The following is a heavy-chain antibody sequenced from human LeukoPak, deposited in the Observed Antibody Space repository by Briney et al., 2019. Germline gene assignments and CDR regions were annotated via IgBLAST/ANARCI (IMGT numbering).Heavy chain of an antibody. CDR1: VYSFTCVY. Sequence: GASVKVSCKAFVYSFTCVYIHWVRQAPGQGLEWMAWINPQTGATNYAQKFKGRITTTRDLSITTAYMEVTTLRSDDTAGDYCARPGDDSGLYFAYWGQGTLVTVSS. V-gene: IGHV1-2*02. D-gene: IGHD3-22*01. CDR3: ARPGDDSGLYFAY. CDR2: INPQTGAT. J-gene: IGHJ4*02.